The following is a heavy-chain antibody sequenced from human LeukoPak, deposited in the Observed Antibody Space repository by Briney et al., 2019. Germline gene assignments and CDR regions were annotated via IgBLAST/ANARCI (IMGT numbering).Heavy chain of an antibody. CDR3: GRQGYTASYYFLDF. J-gene: IGHJ4*02. Sequence: SETLSLTCTVSGDSISTYHWNWIRKPPGKGLEWIGRIYTTGATQYNPSLKSRVTMSIDTSTNQFSLNLRSMTAADTAVYYCGRQGYTASYYFLDFWSQGTLVAVS. D-gene: IGHD1-26*01. CDR1: GDSISTYH. V-gene: IGHV4-4*07. CDR2: IYTTGAT.